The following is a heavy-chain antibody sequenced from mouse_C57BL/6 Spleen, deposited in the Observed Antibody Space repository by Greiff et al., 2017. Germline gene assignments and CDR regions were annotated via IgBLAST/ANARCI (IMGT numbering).Heavy chain of an antibody. J-gene: IGHJ4*01. D-gene: IGHD1-1*02. CDR3: TRLWTWDAMDY. CDR1: GYTFTSYW. V-gene: IGHV1-5*01. Sequence: EVQLQQSGTVLARPGASVKMSCKTSGYTFTSYWMHWVKQRPGQGLEWIGAISPGNSDTSYNQQFKGQAKRTAVTSASTAYMELSSLTNEDSAVYYCTRLWTWDAMDYWGQGTSVTVSS. CDR2: ISPGNSDT.